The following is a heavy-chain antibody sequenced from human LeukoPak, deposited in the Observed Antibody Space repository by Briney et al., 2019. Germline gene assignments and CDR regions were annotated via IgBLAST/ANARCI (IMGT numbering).Heavy chain of an antibody. CDR1: GGSISSYY. D-gene: IGHD3-22*01. CDR3: ARWPYYDNV. J-gene: IGHJ3*01. Sequence: SETLSLTCTVSGGSISSYYWSWIRQPPGKGLEWIGYIYYSGCTNYNPSLKSRVTISVDTSKNQFSLKLSSVTAADTAVYYCARWPYYDNVWGQGTMVTVSS. CDR2: IYYSGCT. V-gene: IGHV4-59*01.